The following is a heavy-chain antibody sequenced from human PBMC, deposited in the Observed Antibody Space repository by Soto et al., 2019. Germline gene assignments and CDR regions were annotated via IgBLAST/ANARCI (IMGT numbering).Heavy chain of an antibody. D-gene: IGHD5-12*01. CDR1: GFIFSGYA. V-gene: IGHV3-33*01. Sequence: QVQLVESGGGMVQPGESLRLSCSASGFIFSGYAMHWVRQAPGKGLEWVAMIWYEGSETYYADSVRGRFVISRDNSKDMVYLQMTSLRAEDTAVYYCARDGLARAINFWGQGVPVTVSS. CDR3: ARDGLARAINF. J-gene: IGHJ4*02. CDR2: IWYEGSET.